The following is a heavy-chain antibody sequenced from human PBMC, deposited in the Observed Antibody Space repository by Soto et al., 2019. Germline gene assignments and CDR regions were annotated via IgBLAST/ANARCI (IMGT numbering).Heavy chain of an antibody. D-gene: IGHD1-7*01. CDR1: GFTFITYA. V-gene: IGHV3-23*01. Sequence: GGSLRLSCAASGFTFITYALSWVRQAPGKGLEWVSAISANGQGIYYADSVRGRFTISRDNSKNTIFLHMDGLRAEDTAVYYCAKDRNYPRDQFHYWGQGTLVTVSS. J-gene: IGHJ4*02. CDR2: ISANGQGI. CDR3: AKDRNYPRDQFHY.